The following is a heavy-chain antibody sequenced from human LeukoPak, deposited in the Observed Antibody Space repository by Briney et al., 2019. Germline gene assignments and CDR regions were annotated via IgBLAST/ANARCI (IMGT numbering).Heavy chain of an antibody. D-gene: IGHD4-11*01. CDR3: AKERVTTTTFDY. CDR1: GFTFRSYA. CDR2: ISDSGGST. Sequence: GESLRLSCAASGFTFRSYAMSWVRQAPGKGLEWVSLISDSGGSTYYADSVKGRFTISRDNSKNTLYLQMNSLRTEDTAVYYCAKERVTTTTFDYWGQGTLVTVSS. V-gene: IGHV3-23*01. J-gene: IGHJ4*02.